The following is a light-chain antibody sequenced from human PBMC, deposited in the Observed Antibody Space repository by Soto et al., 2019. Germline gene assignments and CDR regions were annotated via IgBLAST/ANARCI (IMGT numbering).Light chain of an antibody. J-gene: IGKJ1*01. CDR2: GAY. Sequence: EIVLTQSPGTLSSSPGERATLSCRASQRVSNNYLAWYQQKPGQAPRLLIFGAYNRAAGIPDRFIGSGSGTDFSLTISRLESEDAAVYHCQQYGLSPWTFGQGTKVEIK. CDR3: QQYGLSPWT. CDR1: QRVSNNY. V-gene: IGKV3-20*01.